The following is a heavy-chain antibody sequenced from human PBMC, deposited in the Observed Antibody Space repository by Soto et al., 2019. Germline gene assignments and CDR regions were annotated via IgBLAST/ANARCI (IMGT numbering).Heavy chain of an antibody. CDR2: VYYTGST. CDR1: GGSIIGPY. J-gene: IGHJ4*02. V-gene: IGHV4-59*11. Sequence: PPETLSLTSSVAGGSIIGPYESWIRQSPGNGLEWLGYVYYTGSTNYSPSLRSRVSISVDTSKNEFSLRLSSVTAADTAVYFCARSVAVPGAHIDYWGQGTQVTVSS. D-gene: IGHD6-19*01. CDR3: ARSVAVPGAHIDY.